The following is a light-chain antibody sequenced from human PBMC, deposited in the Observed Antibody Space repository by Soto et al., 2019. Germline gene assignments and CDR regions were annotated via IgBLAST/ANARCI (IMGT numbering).Light chain of an antibody. CDR3: QQYCSAPRT. Sequence: EIVLTQSPGTLSLSPGERAILSCRASQSVSSDSLAWYRQKPGQAPRLLVYDASSRATGIPDRFSGSGSGTDFTLTISRLEPEDFAVYYCQQYCSAPRTFGKGNKVDIK. V-gene: IGKV3-20*01. J-gene: IGKJ1*01. CDR2: DAS. CDR1: QSVSSDS.